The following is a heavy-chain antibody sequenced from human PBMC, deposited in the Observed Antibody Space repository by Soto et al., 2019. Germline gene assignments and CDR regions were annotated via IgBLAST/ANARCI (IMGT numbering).Heavy chain of an antibody. V-gene: IGHV1-69*13. D-gene: IGHD4-17*01. CDR1: GGTFSKYG. CDR3: ARPQTRDGHKTDH. J-gene: IGHJ4*02. CDR2: IIFGSA. Sequence: SVKVSCKASGGTFSKYGLSWVRQAPGQGLEWMGGIIFGSASYAQKFQGRLTITADESTSTAYTELTSLTSEDTASYYCARPQTRDGHKTDHWGQGTLVTVSS.